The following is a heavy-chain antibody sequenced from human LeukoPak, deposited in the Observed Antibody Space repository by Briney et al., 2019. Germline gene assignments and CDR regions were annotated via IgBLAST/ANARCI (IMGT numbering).Heavy chain of an antibody. CDR3: ARDGWPLYSGYSMDV. J-gene: IGHJ6*02. Sequence: GRSLRLSCAASGFTFSSYGMHWVRQAPGKGLEWVAVIWYDGSNKYYADSVKGRFTISRDNSKNTLYLQMNSLRAEDTAVYYCARDGWPLYSGYSMDVWGQGTTVTVSS. CDR1: GFTFSSYG. CDR2: IWYDGSNK. V-gene: IGHV3-33*01. D-gene: IGHD5-12*01.